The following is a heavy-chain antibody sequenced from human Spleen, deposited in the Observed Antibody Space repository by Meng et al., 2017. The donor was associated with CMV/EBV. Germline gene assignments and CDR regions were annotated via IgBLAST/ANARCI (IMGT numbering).Heavy chain of an antibody. CDR3: ARVGAGGTGTHYHFDY. Sequence: ASVKVSCKASGYTFTGYYMHWVRQAPGQGLEWMGWINPNNGDTNYAQKFQGRVTMTRDTSTSTAYMEVSRLRSDDTAVYYCARVGAGGTGTHYHFDYWGQGTMVTISS. V-gene: IGHV1-2*02. CDR1: GYTFTGYY. J-gene: IGHJ4*02. D-gene: IGHD1/OR15-1a*01. CDR2: INPNNGDT.